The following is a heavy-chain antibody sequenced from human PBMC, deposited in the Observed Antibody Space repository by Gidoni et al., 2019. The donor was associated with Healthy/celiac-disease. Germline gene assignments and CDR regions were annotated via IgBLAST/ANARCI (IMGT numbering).Heavy chain of an antibody. CDR2: IYPGASDT. J-gene: IGHJ6*02. CDR3: ARHKMSYGAWCGMDV. Sequence: EVQLVQSGAEVKKPGESLKISGKGSGSSFTSYWIGWVRQMPGKGLEWMGIIYPGASDTRYSPSFQGQVTISADKSISTAYLQWSSLKASDTAMYYCARHKMSYGAWCGMDVWGQGTTVTVSS. V-gene: IGHV5-51*01. D-gene: IGHD4-17*01. CDR1: GSSFTSYW.